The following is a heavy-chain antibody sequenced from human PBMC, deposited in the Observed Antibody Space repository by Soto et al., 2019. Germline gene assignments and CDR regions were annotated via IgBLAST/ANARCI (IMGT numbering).Heavy chain of an antibody. CDR2: IYYSGST. CDR1: GGSISSGDYY. CDR3: ARPEPGYDSWFGP. Sequence: QVQLQESGPGLVKPSQTLSLTCTVSGGSISSGDYYWRWIRQPPGKGLEWIGYIYYSGSTYYNPSLKSRVTITVDTSQHQSALKLSSVTAADTAVYYCARPEPGYDSWFGPWGQGTLVTVSS. V-gene: IGHV4-30-4*01. D-gene: IGHD3-3*01. J-gene: IGHJ5*02.